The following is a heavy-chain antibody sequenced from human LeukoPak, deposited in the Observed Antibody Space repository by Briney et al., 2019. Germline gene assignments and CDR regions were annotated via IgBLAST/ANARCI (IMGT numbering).Heavy chain of an antibody. D-gene: IGHD2-2*01. CDR2: IYPGDSDT. V-gene: IGHV5-51*01. J-gene: IGHJ5*02. CDR1: GYSFTSYW. CDR3: ARQPTRYCSSTSCFS. Sequence: GESLKISCKGSGYSFTSYWIGWVRQMPGKGLEWMGIIYPGDSDTRYSPSFQGQVTISADKSISTAYLQWSSLKASDTAMYYCARQPTRYCSSTSCFSWGQGTLVTVSS.